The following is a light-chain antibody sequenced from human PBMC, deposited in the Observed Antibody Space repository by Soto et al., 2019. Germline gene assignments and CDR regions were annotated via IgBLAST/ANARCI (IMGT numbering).Light chain of an antibody. CDR2: SAS. V-gene: IGKV3-20*01. J-gene: IGKJ1*01. CDR1: QNLGTLY. Sequence: EIVLTQSPGTLSLSPGERGTLSCRASQNLGTLYLAWFQRKSGQAPRLLIYSASRRATGIPDRFTGSGSGTDFTLTINRVEPEDFAVYFCQQYAGSPRTVGQGTKVDSK. CDR3: QQYAGSPRT.